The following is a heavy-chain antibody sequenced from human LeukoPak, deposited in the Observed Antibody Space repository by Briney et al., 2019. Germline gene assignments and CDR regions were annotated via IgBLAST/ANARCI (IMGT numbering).Heavy chain of an antibody. J-gene: IGHJ5*02. CDR2: INHSGST. D-gene: IGHD3-10*01. CDR3: ARSPGFSRRNWFDP. Sequence: SETLSLTCAVYGGSFSGYYWSWIRQPPGKGLEWIGEINHSGSTNYNPSLESRVTISVDTSKNQFSLKLSSVTAADTAVYYCARSPGFSRRNWFDPWGQGTLVTVSS. CDR1: GGSFSGYY. V-gene: IGHV4-34*01.